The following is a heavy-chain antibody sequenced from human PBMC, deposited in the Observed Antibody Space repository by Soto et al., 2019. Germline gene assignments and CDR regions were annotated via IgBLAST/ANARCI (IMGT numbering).Heavy chain of an antibody. CDR3: AKDRRGSPGD. CDR2: ISYDGSNK. J-gene: IGHJ4*02. V-gene: IGHV3-30*18. D-gene: IGHD1-26*01. Sequence: GGSLRLSCAASGFTFSSYGMHWVRQAPGKGLEWVAVISYDGSNKYYADSVKGRFTISRDNSKNTLYLQMNSLRAEDTAVYYCAKDRRGSPGDWGQGTLVTVSS. CDR1: GFTFSSYG.